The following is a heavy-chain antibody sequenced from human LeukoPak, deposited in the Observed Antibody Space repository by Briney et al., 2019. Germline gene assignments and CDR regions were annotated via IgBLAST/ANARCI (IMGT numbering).Heavy chain of an antibody. CDR2: ISWNSGSI. Sequence: GRSLRLSCAASGFTFDDYAMHWVRQAPGKGLEWASGISWNSGSIGYADSVKGRFTISRDNAKNSLYLQMNSLRAEDTALYYCAKVSSAGYSSSWYDYWGQGTLVTVSS. V-gene: IGHV3-9*01. J-gene: IGHJ4*02. CDR3: AKVSSAGYSSSWYDY. D-gene: IGHD6-13*01. CDR1: GFTFDDYA.